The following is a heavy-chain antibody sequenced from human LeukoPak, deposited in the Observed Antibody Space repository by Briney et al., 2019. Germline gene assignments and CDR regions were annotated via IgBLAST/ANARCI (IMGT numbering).Heavy chain of an antibody. D-gene: IGHD3-9*01. V-gene: IGHV1-46*01. CDR1: GYTFTSYY. Sequence: WASVKVSFKASGYTFTSYYMHWVRQAPGQGLERMGIINPSGGSTSYAQKFQGRVTMTRDTSTSTVYMELSSLRSEDTAVYYSARDWNDILTGYYRTRPTSYYFDYWGQGTLVTVSS. CDR3: ARDWNDILTGYYRTRPTSYYFDY. CDR2: INPSGGST. J-gene: IGHJ4*02.